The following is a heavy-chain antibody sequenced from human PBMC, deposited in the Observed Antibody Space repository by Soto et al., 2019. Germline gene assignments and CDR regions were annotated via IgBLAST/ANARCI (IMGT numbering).Heavy chain of an antibody. J-gene: IGHJ6*02. Sequence: PGGSLRLSCAASGFTFSSYSMNWVRQAPGKGLEWVSSISSSSSYIYYADSVKGRFTISRDNAKNSLYLQMNSLRAEDTAVYYCARDSSSWYGENYYYYGMDVWGQGTTVTVSS. CDR1: GFTFSSYS. CDR3: ARDSSSWYGENYYYYGMDV. CDR2: ISSSSSYI. V-gene: IGHV3-21*01. D-gene: IGHD6-13*01.